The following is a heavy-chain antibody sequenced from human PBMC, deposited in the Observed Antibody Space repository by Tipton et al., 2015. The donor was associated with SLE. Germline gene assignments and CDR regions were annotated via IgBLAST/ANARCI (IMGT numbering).Heavy chain of an antibody. D-gene: IGHD3-22*01. CDR1: GDSIRSGSYY. CDR3: ARGLNYYDSSGYYPFYYMDV. V-gene: IGHV4-61*02. Sequence: LRLSCTVSGDSIRSGSYYWSWIRQPAGKGLEWIGRIYSSGSANYNPSLRSRVTISVDTSKNQFSLKMISVTAADTAVYYCARGLNYYDSSGYYPFYYMDVWGKGTTVTVSS. J-gene: IGHJ6*03. CDR2: IYSSGSA.